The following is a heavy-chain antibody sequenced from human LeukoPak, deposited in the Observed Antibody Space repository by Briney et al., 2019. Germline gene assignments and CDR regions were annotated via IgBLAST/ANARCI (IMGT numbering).Heavy chain of an antibody. J-gene: IGHJ6*02. D-gene: IGHD6-19*01. V-gene: IGHV3-48*04. Sequence: GGSLRLSCAASGFTFSSYSMNWVRQAPGKGLEWVSYISSSSSTIYYADSVKGRFTISRDNAKNSLYLQMNSLRAEDTAVYYCARIAVAGFYYYYGMDVWGQGTKVTVSS. CDR3: ARIAVAGFYYYYGMDV. CDR1: GFTFSSYS. CDR2: ISSSSSTI.